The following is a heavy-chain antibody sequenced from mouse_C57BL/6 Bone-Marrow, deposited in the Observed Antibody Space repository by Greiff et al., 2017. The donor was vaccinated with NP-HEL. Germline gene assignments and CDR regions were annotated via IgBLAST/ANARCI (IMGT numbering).Heavy chain of an antibody. CDR3: AREGWLLVDY. D-gene: IGHD2-3*01. V-gene: IGHV1-64*01. J-gene: IGHJ2*01. CDR1: GYTFTSYW. CDR2: IHPNSGST. Sequence: QVQLQQSGAELVKPGASVKLSCKASGYTFTSYWMHWVKQRPGQGLEWIGMIHPNSGSTNYNEKFKSKATLTVDKSSSTAYMQLSSLTSEDSAVYYCAREGWLLVDYWGQGTTLTVSS.